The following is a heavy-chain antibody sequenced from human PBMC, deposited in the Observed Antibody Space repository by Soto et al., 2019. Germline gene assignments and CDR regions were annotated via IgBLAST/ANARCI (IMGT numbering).Heavy chain of an antibody. CDR2: ISPRTGGT. Sequence: QVQLVQSGAEVKKPGASVKVSCQASGYTFTNYYLHWVRQAPGQGLEWMGWISPRTGGTKYAPTFKGRVTLTRDTSRTTAYMELSSLRSDDTAVYYWARDPVIETITDWYFNFWGRGTLVTVSS. J-gene: IGHJ2*01. D-gene: IGHD1-20*01. CDR1: GYTFTNYY. CDR3: ARDPVIETITDWYFNF. V-gene: IGHV1-2*02.